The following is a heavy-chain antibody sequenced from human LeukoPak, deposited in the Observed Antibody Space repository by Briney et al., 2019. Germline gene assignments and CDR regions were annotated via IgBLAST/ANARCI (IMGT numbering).Heavy chain of an antibody. J-gene: IGHJ3*02. CDR2: INTNTGNP. CDR3: AREAVQLWLSLDAFDI. CDR1: GYTFTSYA. V-gene: IGHV7-4-1*02. D-gene: IGHD5-18*01. Sequence: ASVKVSCKASGYTFTSYAMNWVRQAPGQGLEWMGWINTNTGNPTYAQGFTGRFVFSLDTSVSTAYLQISSLKAEDTAVYYCAREAVQLWLSLDAFDIWGQGTMVTVSS.